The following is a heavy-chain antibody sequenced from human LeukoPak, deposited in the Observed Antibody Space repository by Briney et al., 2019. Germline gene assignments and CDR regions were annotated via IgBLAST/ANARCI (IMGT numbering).Heavy chain of an antibody. CDR2: IYSGGST. V-gene: IGHV3-66*01. Sequence: GGSLRLSCAASGFTVNSNYMSWVRQAPGKGLEWVSVIYSGGSTKYADSVKGRFTISRDNSKNTLYLQMNSLRAEDTAAYYCARDRGDGSYSFWGQGTMVTVSS. CDR3: ARDRGDGSYSF. CDR1: GFTVNSNY. J-gene: IGHJ3*01. D-gene: IGHD1-26*01.